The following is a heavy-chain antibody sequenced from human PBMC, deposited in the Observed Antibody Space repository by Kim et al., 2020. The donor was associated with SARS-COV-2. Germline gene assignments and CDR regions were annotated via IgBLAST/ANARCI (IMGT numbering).Heavy chain of an antibody. V-gene: IGHV4-34*01. CDR1: GGSFSGYY. D-gene: IGHD1-1*01. CDR3: ASTSRRWPYNPRDY. J-gene: IGHJ4*02. Sequence: SETLSLTCAVYGGSFSGYYWSWIRQPPGKGLEWIGEINHSGSTNYNPSLKSRVTISVDTSKNQFSLKLSSVTAADTAVYYCASTSRRWPYNPRDYWGQGTLVTVSS. CDR2: INHSGST.